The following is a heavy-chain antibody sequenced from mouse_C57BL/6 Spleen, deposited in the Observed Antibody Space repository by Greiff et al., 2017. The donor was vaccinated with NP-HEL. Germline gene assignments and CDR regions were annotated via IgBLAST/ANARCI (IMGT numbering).Heavy chain of an antibody. Sequence: QVQLQQPGAELVMPGASVKLSCKASGYTFTSYWMHWVKQRPGQGLEWIGEIDPSDSSTNYNQKFKGKSTLTVDKSSSTAYMQLSSLTSEDSAVYYCARSPRWLLPLDYWGQGTTLTVSS. CDR3: ARSPRWLLPLDY. D-gene: IGHD2-3*01. CDR2: IDPSDSST. V-gene: IGHV1-69*01. CDR1: GYTFTSYW. J-gene: IGHJ2*01.